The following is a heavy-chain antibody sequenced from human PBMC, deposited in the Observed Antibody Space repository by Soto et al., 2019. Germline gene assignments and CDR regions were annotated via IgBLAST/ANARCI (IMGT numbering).Heavy chain of an antibody. D-gene: IGHD5-12*01. CDR2: INHSGST. V-gene: IGHV4-34*01. Sequence: SETLSLTCAVYGGSFSGYYWSWIRQPPGKGLEWIGEINHSGSTNYNPSLKSRVTISVDTSKNQFSLKLSSVTAADTAVYYCARDSGYGAVDYWGQGTLVTVSS. J-gene: IGHJ4*02. CDR3: ARDSGYGAVDY. CDR1: GGSFSGYY.